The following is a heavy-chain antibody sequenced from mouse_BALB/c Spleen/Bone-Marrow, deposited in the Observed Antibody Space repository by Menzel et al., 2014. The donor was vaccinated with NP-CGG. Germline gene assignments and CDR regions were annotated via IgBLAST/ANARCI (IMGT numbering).Heavy chain of an antibody. Sequence: EVKLVESGGGLVQPGGSLKLSCVASGFTFSSYGMSWVRQTPDKRLELVATINNNGGRTYYPDSVKGQFTISRDNAKNTLYLQMSSLKSEDTAMYYCARVYGWYFDVWGAGTTVTVSS. CDR3: ARVYGWYFDV. CDR2: INNNGGRT. D-gene: IGHD1-1*01. J-gene: IGHJ1*01. V-gene: IGHV5-6-3*01. CDR1: GFTFSSYG.